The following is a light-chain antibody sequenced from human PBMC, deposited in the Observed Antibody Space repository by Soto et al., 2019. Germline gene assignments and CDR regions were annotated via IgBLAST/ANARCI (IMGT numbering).Light chain of an antibody. CDR1: QTVNTY. V-gene: IGKV1-39*01. Sequence: DIQMTQSPSSLSASIGDRVTITCRASQTVNTYLHWYQQKPGKAPKLLIYAASNLQSGVPSRFSGSGSGTDFTLTISRLEPEDFAVYYCQQRLMTFGKGTKVDIK. CDR3: QQRLMT. CDR2: AAS. J-gene: IGKJ1*01.